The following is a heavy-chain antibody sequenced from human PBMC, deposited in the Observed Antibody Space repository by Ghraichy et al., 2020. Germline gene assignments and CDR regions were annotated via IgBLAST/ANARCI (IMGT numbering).Heavy chain of an antibody. CDR1: GGSISNYY. J-gene: IGHJ4*02. V-gene: IGHV4-59*01. CDR2: IYSGGST. CDR3: ARDSDYENSFDY. D-gene: IGHD3-22*01. Sequence: SQTLSLTCSVSGGSISNYYWSWIRQPPGKGLEWLGFIYSGGSTRYNPSLKSRVTISVDTSKNQFSLKLSSVTAADTAVYYCARDSDYENSFDYWGQGTLVTVSS.